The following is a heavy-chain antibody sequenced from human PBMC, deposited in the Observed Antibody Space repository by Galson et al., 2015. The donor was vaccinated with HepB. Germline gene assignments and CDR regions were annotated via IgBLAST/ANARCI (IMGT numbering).Heavy chain of an antibody. CDR3: TTDFPHAVRGVNY. CDR1: GFTFSNAW. J-gene: IGHJ4*02. Sequence: SLRLSCAASGFTFSNAWMSWVRQAPGKGLEWVGRIKSKTDGGTTDYAAPVKGRFTISRDDSKNTLYLQMNSLKTEDTAVYYCTTDFPHAVRGVNYWGQGTLVTVSS. CDR2: IKSKTDGGTT. V-gene: IGHV3-15*01. D-gene: IGHD3-10*01.